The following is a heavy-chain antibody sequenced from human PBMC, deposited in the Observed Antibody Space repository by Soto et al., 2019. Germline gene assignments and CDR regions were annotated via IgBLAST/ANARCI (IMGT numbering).Heavy chain of an antibody. CDR1: GFIFSRYG. J-gene: IGHJ6*02. CDR2: IWYDGSNK. D-gene: IGHD3-10*01. V-gene: IGHV3-33*01. CDR3: ARANYGSGSNYYYGMDV. Sequence: QVQLVESGGGVVQPGRSLRLSSAASGFIFSRYGMHWVRQAPGKGLEWVAVIWYDGSNKYYADSVKGRFTISRDNSKNTLSLQKNSLRAEDTAVYYCARANYGSGSNYYYGMDVWGQGTTVTVSS.